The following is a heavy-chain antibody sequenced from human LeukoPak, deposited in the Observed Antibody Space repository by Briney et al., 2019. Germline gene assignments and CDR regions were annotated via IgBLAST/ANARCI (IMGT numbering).Heavy chain of an antibody. J-gene: IGHJ6*02. CDR2: IYYSGST. CDR1: GGSISSYY. CDR3: ARADRYYYGMDV. Sequence: SETLSLTSTVSGGSISSYYWSWMRQPPGKGLEWIGYIYYSGSTNYNPSLKSRVTISVDTSKNQLSLKLNSVTAADTAVYYCARADRYYYGMDVWGQGTTVTVSS. V-gene: IGHV4-59*08.